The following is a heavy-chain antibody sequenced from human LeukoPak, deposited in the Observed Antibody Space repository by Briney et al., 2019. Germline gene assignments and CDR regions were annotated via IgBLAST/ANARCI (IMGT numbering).Heavy chain of an antibody. Sequence: GGFLRLSCAASGFTFSSYGMHWVRQAPGKGLEWVAVIWYDGSNKYYADSVKGRFTISRDNSKNTLYLQMNSLRAEDTAVYYCARDRSSSGLDYWGQGTLVTVSS. CDR1: GFTFSSYG. V-gene: IGHV3-33*01. D-gene: IGHD6-19*01. CDR3: ARDRSSSGLDY. CDR2: IWYDGSNK. J-gene: IGHJ4*02.